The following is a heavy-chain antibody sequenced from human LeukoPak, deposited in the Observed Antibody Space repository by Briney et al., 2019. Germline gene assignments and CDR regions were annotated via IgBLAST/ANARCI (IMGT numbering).Heavy chain of an antibody. CDR1: GGSFSGYY. J-gene: IGHJ4*02. V-gene: IGHV4-34*01. CDR2: INHSGST. D-gene: IGHD3-22*01. CDR3: ARGSIYYPFWY. Sequence: SETLSLTCAVYGGSFSGYYWSWIRQPPGKGLEWIGEINHSGSTNYNPSLKSRVTISVDTSKNQFSLKLSSVTAADTAVYYCARGSIYYPFWYWGQGTLVTVSS.